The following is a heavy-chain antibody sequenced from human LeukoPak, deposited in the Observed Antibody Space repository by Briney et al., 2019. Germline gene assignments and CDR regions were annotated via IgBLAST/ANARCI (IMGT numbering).Heavy chain of an antibody. Sequence: PGGALRLSCAASGFTFSDHYMDWVRQAPGKGLEWVGRTRNKANSYTTEYAASVKGRLPISSDDSKNSLYLQINSLKTEDTAVYYCRGPLWWGQGTLVTVSS. V-gene: IGHV3-72*01. CDR1: GFTFSDHY. CDR3: RGPLW. CDR2: TRNKANSYTT. D-gene: IGHD3-10*01. J-gene: IGHJ4*02.